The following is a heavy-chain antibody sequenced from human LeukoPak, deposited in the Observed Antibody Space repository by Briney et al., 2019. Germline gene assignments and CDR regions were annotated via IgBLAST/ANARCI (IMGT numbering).Heavy chain of an antibody. Sequence: SGGSLRLSCAASGFTFSSFSMNWVRRAPGKGLEWVSYISSGSLTLYYADSVKGRFTISRDNAKNSLYLQMNSLRAEDTALYYCAKGGSYYYDKATFDYWGQGTLVTVSS. D-gene: IGHD3-22*01. J-gene: IGHJ4*02. V-gene: IGHV3-48*04. CDR2: ISSGSLTL. CDR3: AKGGSYYYDKATFDY. CDR1: GFTFSSFS.